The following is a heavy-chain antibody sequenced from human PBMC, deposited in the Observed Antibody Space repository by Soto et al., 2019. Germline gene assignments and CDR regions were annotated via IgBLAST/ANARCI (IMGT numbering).Heavy chain of an antibody. CDR1: GFTFSSYS. Sequence: EVQLVEAGGGLGQPGGSLRLSCAASGFTFSSYSMNWVRQAPGKGLEWVSYISSSSSTIYYVDSVKGRFTISRDNAKTSLYLQMTSLRAEDTAVYYCARHPERIAQIGWFDPWGQGTLVTVSS. D-gene: IGHD6-13*01. V-gene: IGHV3-48*01. CDR3: ARHPERIAQIGWFDP. CDR2: ISSSSSTI. J-gene: IGHJ5*02.